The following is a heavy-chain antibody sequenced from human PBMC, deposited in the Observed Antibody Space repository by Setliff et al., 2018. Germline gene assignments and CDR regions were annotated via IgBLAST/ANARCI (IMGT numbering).Heavy chain of an antibody. CDR1: GGSISSYY. Sequence: SETLSLTCTVSGGSISSYYWSWIRQPPGKRLEWIGYIYYSGSTNYNPSLESRVTISVDTSKNQFSLRLSSVTAADTAVYYCARGERRWLRFSLDYWGQGTLVTVSS. CDR2: IYYSGST. V-gene: IGHV4-59*12. CDR3: ARGERRWLRFSLDY. D-gene: IGHD5-12*01. J-gene: IGHJ4*02.